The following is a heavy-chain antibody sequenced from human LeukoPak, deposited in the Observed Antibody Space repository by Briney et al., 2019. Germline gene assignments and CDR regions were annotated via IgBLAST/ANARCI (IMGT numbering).Heavy chain of an antibody. D-gene: IGHD6-13*01. CDR2: MNPNSGNT. V-gene: IGHV1-8*02. CDR3: ARGRGSWGYYYYYMDV. CDR1: GYTFTSYY. Sequence: GASVKVSCKASGYTFTSYYMHWVRQATGQGLGWMGWMNPNSGNTGYAQKFQGRVTMTRNTSISTAYMELSSLRSEDTAVYYCARGRGSWGYYYYYMDVWGKGTTVTISS. J-gene: IGHJ6*03.